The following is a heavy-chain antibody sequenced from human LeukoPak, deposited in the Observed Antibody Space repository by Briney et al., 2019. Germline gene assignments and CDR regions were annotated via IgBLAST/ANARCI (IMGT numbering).Heavy chain of an antibody. J-gene: IGHJ4*02. CDR2: IYHSGST. D-gene: IGHD4-17*01. CDR1: GGSISSSNW. CDR3: ARVAHYGDYSFDY. V-gene: IGHV4-4*02. Sequence: TSETLSLTCAVSGGSISSSNWWSWVRQPPGKGLEWIGEIYHSGSTNYNPSLKSRVTISVDKSKNQFSLKLSSVTAADTAVYYCARVAHYGDYSFDYWGQGTLVTVSS.